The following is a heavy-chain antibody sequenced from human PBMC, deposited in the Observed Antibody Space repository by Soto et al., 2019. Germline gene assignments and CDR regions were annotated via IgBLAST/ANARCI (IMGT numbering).Heavy chain of an antibody. V-gene: IGHV6-1*01. Sequence: SQTLALTCVVSGDSVSSDTSAWNWIRQSPSRGLEWLGRAYYRSQWYIDFAGSVKSRLTINPDTSKNEVSLHLKSVTPEDTAMYYCAREFEARSQDVWGPGTTVTVSS. J-gene: IGHJ6*02. CDR2: AYYRSQWYI. CDR3: AREFEARSQDV. D-gene: IGHD3-10*01. CDR1: GDSVSSDTSA.